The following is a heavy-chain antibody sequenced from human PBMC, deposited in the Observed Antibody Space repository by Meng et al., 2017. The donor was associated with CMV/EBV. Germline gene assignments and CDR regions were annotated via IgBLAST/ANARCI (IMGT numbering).Heavy chain of an antibody. V-gene: IGHV4-34*01. CDR1: GGSFSGYY. D-gene: IGHD1-14*01. CDR2: INHSGST. Sequence: SETLSLTCAVYGGSFSGYYWSWIRQPPGKGLEWIGEINHSGSTNYNPSLKSRVTISVDTSKNQFSLKLSSVTAADTAVYYCARAPPFYGMDVWGQGITVTVSS. CDR3: ARAPPFYGMDV. J-gene: IGHJ6*02.